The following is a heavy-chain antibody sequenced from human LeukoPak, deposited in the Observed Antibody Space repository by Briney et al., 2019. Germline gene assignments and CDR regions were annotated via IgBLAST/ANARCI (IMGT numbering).Heavy chain of an antibody. D-gene: IGHD3-10*01. CDR2: ISSSSSYI. V-gene: IGHV3-21*01. Sequence: GGSVRLSCAASGFTFSIDRMNWVRQAPGEGLDWYSSISSSSSYIYYADSVKGRLTICRDNAKNSLYLQKNSLRAEDTAVYYCARDSPYYYGSGSSQRAPRQISYYYGMDVWGQGTTVTVSS. J-gene: IGHJ6*02. CDR1: GFTFSIDR. CDR3: ARDSPYYYGSGSSQRAPRQISYYYGMDV.